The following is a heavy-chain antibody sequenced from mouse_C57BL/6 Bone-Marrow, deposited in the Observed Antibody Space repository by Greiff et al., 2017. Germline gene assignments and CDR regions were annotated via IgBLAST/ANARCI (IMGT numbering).Heavy chain of an antibody. CDR2: IWSGGST. V-gene: IGHV2-2*01. J-gene: IGHJ2*01. Sequence: VQLQQSGPGLVQPSQSLSITCTVSGFSLTSYGVHWVRQSPGKGLEWLGVIWSGGSTDSNAAFISRLSISKDNSKSQVFFKMNRLQADDTAIYYCARPEPPYWGQGTTLTVSS. CDR1: GFSLTSYG. CDR3: ARPEPPY.